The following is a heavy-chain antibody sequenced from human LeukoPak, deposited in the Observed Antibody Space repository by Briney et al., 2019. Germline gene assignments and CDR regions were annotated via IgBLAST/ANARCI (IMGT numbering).Heavy chain of an antibody. CDR3: VGSSGHGVDY. D-gene: IGHD3-22*01. Sequence: ASVKVSCKASGYTFTGYYMHWVRQATGQGLEWMGWMNPNSGNTGYAQKFQGRVTITRNTSISTAYMELSSLRSEDTAVYYCVGSSGHGVDYWGQGTLVTVSS. J-gene: IGHJ4*02. V-gene: IGHV1-8*03. CDR2: MNPNSGNT. CDR1: GYTFTGYY.